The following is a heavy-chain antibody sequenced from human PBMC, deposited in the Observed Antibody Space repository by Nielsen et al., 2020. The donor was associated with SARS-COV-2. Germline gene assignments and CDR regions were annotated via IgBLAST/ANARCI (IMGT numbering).Heavy chain of an antibody. D-gene: IGHD4-17*01. CDR3: ARGVTTVTMRFDY. V-gene: IGHV4-59*13. Sequence: PGKGLEWIGYIYYSGSTNYNPSLKSRVTISVDTSKNQFSLKLSSVTAADTAVYYCARGVTTVTMRFDYWGQGTLVTVSS. J-gene: IGHJ4*02. CDR2: IYYSGST.